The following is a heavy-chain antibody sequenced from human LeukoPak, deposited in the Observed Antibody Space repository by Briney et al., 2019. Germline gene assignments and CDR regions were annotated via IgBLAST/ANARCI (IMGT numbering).Heavy chain of an antibody. CDR1: GYSISSGYY. Sequence: PSETLSLTCTVSGYSISSGYYWGWIRQPPGKGLEWIGSIYHSGSTYYNPSLKSRVTISVDTSKNQFSLKLSSVTAADTAVYYCARGPDIVVVVAATAAEYFQHWGQGTLVTVSS. CDR3: ARGPDIVVVVAATAAEYFQH. D-gene: IGHD2-15*01. V-gene: IGHV4-38-2*02. J-gene: IGHJ1*01. CDR2: IYHSGST.